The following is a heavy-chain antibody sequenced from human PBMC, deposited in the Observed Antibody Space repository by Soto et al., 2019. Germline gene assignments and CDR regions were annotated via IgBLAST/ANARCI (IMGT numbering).Heavy chain of an antibody. CDR1: GFTFSSYA. Sequence: EVQLLESGGGLVQPGGSLRLSCAASGFTFSSYAMSWVRQAPGKGLEWVSAISGSGGSTYYADSVKGRFTISRDNSKNTLYLQMNSLRDEDTDVYYCAYQRRIAVDAMGAFDLWGQGTIVTVSS. D-gene: IGHD6-19*01. V-gene: IGHV3-23*01. J-gene: IGHJ3*01. CDR3: AYQRRIAVDAMGAFDL. CDR2: ISGSGGST.